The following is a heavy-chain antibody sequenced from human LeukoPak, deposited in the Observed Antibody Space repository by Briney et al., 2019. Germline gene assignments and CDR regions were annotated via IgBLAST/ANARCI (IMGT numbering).Heavy chain of an antibody. Sequence: SVKVSCKASGGTFSSYAISWVRQAPGQGLEWMGGIIPIFGTANYAQKFQGRVTITADESTSTAYMELSSLRSEDTAVYYCARERRRGGAEYYFDYWGQGTLVTVSS. CDR2: IIPIFGTA. J-gene: IGHJ4*02. D-gene: IGHD3-16*01. V-gene: IGHV1-69*01. CDR3: ARERRRGGAEYYFDY. CDR1: GGTFSSYA.